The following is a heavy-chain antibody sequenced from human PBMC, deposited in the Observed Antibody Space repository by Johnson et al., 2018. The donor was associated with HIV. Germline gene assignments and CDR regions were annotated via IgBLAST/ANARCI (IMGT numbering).Heavy chain of an antibody. CDR2: ITSKTDGGTT. D-gene: IGHD4-23*01. CDR3: TTKTTVVTLGFDI. Sequence: VHLVESGGGLVKPGGSLRLSCAASGFTFSNAWMSWVRQAPGKGLEWVGRITSKTDGGTTDYAAPGKGRFTISRDDSKNTLYLQMNSLKTEDTAVYYCTTKTTVVTLGFDIWGQGTMVTVSS. J-gene: IGHJ3*02. V-gene: IGHV3-15*01. CDR1: GFTFSNAW.